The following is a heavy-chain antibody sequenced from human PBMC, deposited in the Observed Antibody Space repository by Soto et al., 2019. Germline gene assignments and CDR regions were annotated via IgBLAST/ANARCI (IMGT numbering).Heavy chain of an antibody. CDR2: ISIGSSTI. CDR3: ARDNGMAGSFDP. J-gene: IGHJ5*02. D-gene: IGHD2-8*01. CDR1: GFTFSSYS. Sequence: VQLVQSGAEVKKPGASVKVSCKASGFTFSSYSMNWVRQAPGKGLEWVSYISIGSSTIFYSDSVKGRFTISRDNAKNSLYLQMNSLRDEDTAVYFCARDNGMAGSFDPWGQGTLVIVSS. V-gene: IGHV3-48*02.